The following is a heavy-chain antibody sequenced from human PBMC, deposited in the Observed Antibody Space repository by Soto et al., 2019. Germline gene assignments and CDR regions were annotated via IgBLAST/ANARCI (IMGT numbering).Heavy chain of an antibody. CDR2: IIPIFGTA. J-gene: IGHJ4*02. V-gene: IGHV1-69*06. CDR3: ARGYTNAPFDY. D-gene: IGHD2-8*01. CDR1: GGTFSSYA. Sequence: GASVKVSCKASGGTFSSYAISWVRQAPGQGLEWMGGIIPIFGTANYAQKFQGRVTITADKSTSTAYMELSNLRSEDTAVYYCARGYTNAPFDYWGQGTLVTVSS.